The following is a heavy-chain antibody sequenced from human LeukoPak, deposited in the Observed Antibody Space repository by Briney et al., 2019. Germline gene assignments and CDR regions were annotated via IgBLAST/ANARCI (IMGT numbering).Heavy chain of an antibody. CDR3: AGHHPRNTVDF. J-gene: IGHJ4*02. V-gene: IGHV4-59*08. CDR1: GGSISSYY. Sequence: ASQTLSLTCTVSGGSISSYYWSWIRQPPGKGLEWIAYISDIGSINYNPSLKSRVTISLDTSKNQFSLKLSSVTAADTAVYYCAGHHPRNTVDFWGQGTLVTVSS. CDR2: ISDIGSI. D-gene: IGHD2-8*02.